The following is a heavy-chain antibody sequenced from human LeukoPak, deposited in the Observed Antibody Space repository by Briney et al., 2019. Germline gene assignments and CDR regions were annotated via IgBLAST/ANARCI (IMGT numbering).Heavy chain of an antibody. V-gene: IGHV3-30*18. J-gene: IGHJ4*02. CDR1: GFTFSSYG. CDR3: AKDLSDGYNLDY. CDR2: ISYDGSNK. Sequence: TGGSLRLSCAASGFTFSSYGMHWVRQAPGKGLEWVAVISYDGSNKYYADSVKGRFTISRDNSKNTLYLQMNSLRAEDTAVYYCAKDLSDGYNLDYWGQGILVTVSS. D-gene: IGHD5-24*01.